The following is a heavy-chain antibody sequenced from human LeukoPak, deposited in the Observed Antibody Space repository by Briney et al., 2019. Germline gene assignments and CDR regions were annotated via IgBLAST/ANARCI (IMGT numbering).Heavy chain of an antibody. D-gene: IGHD3-10*01. Sequence: GGSLRLSCAASGFTFSSFGMHWVRQAPGKGLEWVAVIWYDGTNKYYADSVKGRFTISRDNSKNTLYLQMKSLRAEDTAVYYCARAELGADYYYYGMDVWGQGTTVTVSS. J-gene: IGHJ6*02. V-gene: IGHV3-33*01. CDR3: ARAELGADYYYYGMDV. CDR2: IWYDGTNK. CDR1: GFTFSSFG.